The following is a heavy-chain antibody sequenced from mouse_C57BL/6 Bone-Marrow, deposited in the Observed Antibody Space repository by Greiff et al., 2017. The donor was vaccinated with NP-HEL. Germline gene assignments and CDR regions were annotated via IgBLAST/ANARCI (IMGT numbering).Heavy chain of an antibody. CDR2: IDPANGNT. CDR3: ARGRFYYYGSSYDYFDY. CDR1: GFNIKNTY. V-gene: IGHV14-3*01. J-gene: IGHJ2*01. D-gene: IGHD1-1*01. Sequence: EVQLQQSVAELVRPGASVKLSCTASGFNIKNTYMHWVKQRPEQGLEWIGRIDPANGNTKYAPKFQGKATITADTSSNTAYLQLSSLTSEDTAIYYCARGRFYYYGSSYDYFDYWGQGTTLTVSS.